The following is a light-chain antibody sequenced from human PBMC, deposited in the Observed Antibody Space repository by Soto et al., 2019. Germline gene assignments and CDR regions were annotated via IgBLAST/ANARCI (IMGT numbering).Light chain of an antibody. CDR1: QSVGGSS. CDR2: GAS. V-gene: IGKV3-20*01. CDR3: QQYGSSGT. Sequence: ETVLTQSPGTLSLSPGERATLSCRASQSVGGSSLAWYQQKPGQAPRLLIYGASNRATGIPDRFSGSGSGTDFTLTISRLEPEDFAVYYCQQYGSSGTFGQGTKV. J-gene: IGKJ1*01.